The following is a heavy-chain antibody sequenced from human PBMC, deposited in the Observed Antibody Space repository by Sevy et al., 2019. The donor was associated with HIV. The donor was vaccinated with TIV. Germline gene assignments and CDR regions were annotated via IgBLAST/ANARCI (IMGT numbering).Heavy chain of an antibody. J-gene: IGHJ4*01. Sequence: ASVKVSCKASGFTFSDYYMHWVRQAPGQGLEWMGWFNPNNGDSRSAQKFQGRVPLTGDMSIGTAYMELTRLRSDDTAIYFCTRDDIYSHPWEFDWWGHGALVTVSS. CDR1: GFTFSDYY. D-gene: IGHD1-26*01. CDR2: FNPNNGDS. V-gene: IGHV1-2*02. CDR3: TRDDIYSHPWEFDW.